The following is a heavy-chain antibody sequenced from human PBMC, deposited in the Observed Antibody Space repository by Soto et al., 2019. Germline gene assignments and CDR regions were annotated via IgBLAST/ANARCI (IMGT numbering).Heavy chain of an antibody. CDR1: GFTFSSYG. D-gene: IGHD3-3*01. J-gene: IGHJ6*02. V-gene: IGHV3-33*01. CDR3: ARGFRFLEWLSGSVNYYYGMDV. CDR2: IWYDGSNK. Sequence: ESGGGVVQPGRSLRLSCAASGFTFSSYGMHWVRQAPGKGLEWVAVIWYDGSNKYYADSVKGRFTISRDNSKNTLYLQMNSLRAEDTAVYYCARGFRFLEWLSGSVNYYYGMDVWGQGTTVTVSS.